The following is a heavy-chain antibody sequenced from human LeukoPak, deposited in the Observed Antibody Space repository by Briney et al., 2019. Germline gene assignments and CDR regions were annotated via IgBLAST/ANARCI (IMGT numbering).Heavy chain of an antibody. V-gene: IGHV3-74*01. CDR1: GFTFNTYW. J-gene: IGHJ4*02. Sequence: PGGSLRLSCAASGFTFNTYWMHWVRQAPGKGVVWVSRINSDGSSTAYADSVKGRFTFSRDNAKNTLYLQMSSLRAEDTAVYYCARDLRGSGSLDYWGQGTLVTVSS. D-gene: IGHD3-10*01. CDR3: ARDLRGSGSLDY. CDR2: INSDGSST.